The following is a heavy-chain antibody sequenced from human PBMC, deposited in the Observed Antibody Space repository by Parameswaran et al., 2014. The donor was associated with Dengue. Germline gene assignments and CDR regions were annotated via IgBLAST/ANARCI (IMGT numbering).Heavy chain of an antibody. CDR2: INPNSGGT. J-gene: IGHJ6*02. CDR3: ARNWNYYYYGMDV. V-gene: IGHV1-2*02. D-gene: IGHD1-1*01. Sequence: WVRQAPGQGLEWMGWINPNSGGTNYAQKFQGRVTMTRDTSISTAYMELSRLRSDDTAVYYCARNWNYYYYGMDVWGQGTTVTVSS.